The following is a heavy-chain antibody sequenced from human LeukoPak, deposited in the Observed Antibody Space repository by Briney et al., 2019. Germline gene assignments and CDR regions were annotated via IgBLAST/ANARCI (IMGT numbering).Heavy chain of an antibody. J-gene: IGHJ4*02. CDR3: AKGDSSSWLAFDY. CDR1: GFTFDDCD. CDR2: ISWNSGSI. Sequence: GGSLRLSYAASGFTFDDCDMHWVRQAPGKGLEWFSGISWNSGSIGYADSVKGRFTISRDNAKNSLYLQMNSLRAEDTALYYCAKGDSSSWLAFDYWGQGTLVTVSS. V-gene: IGHV3-9*01. D-gene: IGHD6-13*01.